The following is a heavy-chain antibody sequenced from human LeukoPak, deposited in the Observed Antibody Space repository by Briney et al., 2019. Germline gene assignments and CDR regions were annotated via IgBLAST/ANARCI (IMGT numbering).Heavy chain of an antibody. CDR1: GFTFDDYG. CDR3: ARDEGGDYDGGTFDY. V-gene: IGHV3-20*04. CDR2: INWNGGST. J-gene: IGHJ4*02. Sequence: GGSLRLSCAASGFTFDDYGMSWVRQAPGKGLEWVSGINWNGGSTGYADSVKGRFTISRANPKNSLYLQMNSLRAEDTALYYCARDEGGDYDGGTFDYWGQGTLVTVSS. D-gene: IGHD4-17*01.